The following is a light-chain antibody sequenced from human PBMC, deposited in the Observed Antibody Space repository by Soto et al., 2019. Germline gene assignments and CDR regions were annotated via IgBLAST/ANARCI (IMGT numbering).Light chain of an antibody. CDR3: QQYKNWLALT. CDR2: GVS. J-gene: IGKJ4*01. V-gene: IGKV3-15*01. CDR1: QRVSSN. Sequence: EIVMTHSPATLSVSPGERATLSCRASQRVSSNLAWYQQKPGQAPWLLIYGVSTGATGIPAMFSGSGSGTEFNITISSLQSEDSAVYCCQQYKNWLALTFGGGTKVDIK.